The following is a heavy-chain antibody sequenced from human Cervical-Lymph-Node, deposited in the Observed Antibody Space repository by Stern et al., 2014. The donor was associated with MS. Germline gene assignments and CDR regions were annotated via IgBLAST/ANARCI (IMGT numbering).Heavy chain of an antibody. D-gene: IGHD3-3*01. CDR2: IWYDGSAT. CDR1: GFTFSNYG. V-gene: IGHV3-33*01. CDR3: ATDGRIYDFWSGIDY. Sequence: QVQLVESGGGVVQPGRSLRLSCAASGFTFSNYGMHWVRQAPGKGLEWLAVIWYDGSATSHADSVKGRFTISRDNSKNTLYLQMNSLRADDTAVYYCATDGRIYDFWSGIDYWGQGALVTVSS. J-gene: IGHJ4*02.